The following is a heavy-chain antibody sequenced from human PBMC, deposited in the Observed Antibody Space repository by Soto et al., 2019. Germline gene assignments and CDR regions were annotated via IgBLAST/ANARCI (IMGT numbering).Heavy chain of an antibody. J-gene: IGHJ4*02. V-gene: IGHV4-59*08. Sequence: SETLSLTCIVSGGSISNYYWSWIRQPPGKGLEWIGYIYYSGSTNYNPSLTSRVTISVDTSKNQFSLKLSSVTAADTAVYYCARYRYSDGLYYLDYRGQGTPVPVSS. CDR3: ARYRYSDGLYYLDY. CDR2: IYYSGST. D-gene: IGHD5-18*01. CDR1: GGSISNYY.